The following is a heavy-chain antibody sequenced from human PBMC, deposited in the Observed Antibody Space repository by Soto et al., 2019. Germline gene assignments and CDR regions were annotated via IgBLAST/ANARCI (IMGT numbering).Heavy chain of an antibody. J-gene: IGHJ3*01. Sequence: QVQLVQSGAEVKKPGASVRVSCKASGYTFTSYYMHWVRQAPGQGPEWMGMINPSSGGTDYAQKFQGRVPMTRDTSTTTVYMELRSLRSEDTAVYYCTRSIITTAGTDAFDLWGQGTLVTVSS. CDR3: TRSIITTAGTDAFDL. CDR2: INPSSGGT. CDR1: GYTFTSYY. V-gene: IGHV1-46*03. D-gene: IGHD3-10*01.